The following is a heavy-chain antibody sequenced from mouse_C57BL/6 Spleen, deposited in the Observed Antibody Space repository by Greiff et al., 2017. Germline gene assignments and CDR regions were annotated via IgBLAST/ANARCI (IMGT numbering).Heavy chain of an antibody. CDR2: IDPSDSYT. V-gene: IGHV1-69*01. CDR3: ARDYGSSPYFDV. Sequence: QVQLQQPGAELVMPGASVKLSCKASGYTFTSYWMHWVKQRPGQGLEWIGEIDPSDSYTNYNQKFKGKSTLTVDKSSSTAYMELRSLTSEDSAVYYCARDYGSSPYFDVWGTGTTVTVSS. J-gene: IGHJ1*03. D-gene: IGHD1-1*01. CDR1: GYTFTSYW.